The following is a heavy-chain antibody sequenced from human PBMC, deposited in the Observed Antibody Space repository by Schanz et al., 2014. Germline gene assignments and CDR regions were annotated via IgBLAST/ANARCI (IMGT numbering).Heavy chain of an antibody. V-gene: IGHV1-3*04. CDR2: INTGRGDT. CDR1: EYSFTSYS. CDR3: ARGIGGYGANNYFDY. D-gene: IGHD5-12*01. Sequence: QVHLVQSGAEVKRPGASVKVSCKASEYSFTSYSMHWVRQAPGQRLEWMGWINTGRGDTKYSQNFQGRVTMTTDTSTSTAYMELRSLRSDDTAVYSCARGIGGYGANNYFDYWGQGALVTVSS. J-gene: IGHJ4*02.